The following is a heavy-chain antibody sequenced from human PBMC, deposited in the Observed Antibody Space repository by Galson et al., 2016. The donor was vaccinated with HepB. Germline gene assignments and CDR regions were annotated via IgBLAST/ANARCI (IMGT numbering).Heavy chain of an antibody. J-gene: IGHJ6*02. V-gene: IGHV3-30-3*01. CDR3: ARDLGGYSGYGGNSGGMDV. CDR1: GFTFSTYA. Sequence: SLRLSCAASGFTFSTYAMNWVRQAPGKGLEWVTVVPHYGNNKYYADSVKGRFTVSRDNSKRTVNLHMNSLRPEDTAVYYCARDLGGYSGYGGNSGGMDVWGQGTTVTVSS. CDR2: VPHYGNNK. D-gene: IGHD5-12*01.